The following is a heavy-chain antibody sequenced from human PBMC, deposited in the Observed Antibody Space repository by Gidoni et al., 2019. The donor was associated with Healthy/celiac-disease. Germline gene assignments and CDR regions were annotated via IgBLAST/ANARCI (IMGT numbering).Heavy chain of an antibody. D-gene: IGHD3-10*01. CDR1: GCSISSGSYY. CDR3: ARGGGKYGSGSYNDY. CDR2: IYTSGST. V-gene: IGHV4-61*02. J-gene: IGHJ4*02. Sequence: QVQLQESGPGLVKPSQTLSLTCTVSGCSISSGSYYWSWIRQPAGKGLEWIGRIYTSGSTNYNPSLKSRVTISVDTSKNQFSLKLSSVTAADTAVYYCARGGGKYGSGSYNDYWGQGTLVTVSS.